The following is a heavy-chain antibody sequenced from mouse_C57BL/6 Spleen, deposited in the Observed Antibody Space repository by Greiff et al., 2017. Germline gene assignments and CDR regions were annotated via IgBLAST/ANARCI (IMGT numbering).Heavy chain of an antibody. D-gene: IGHD2-13*01. Sequence: QVHVKQPGTELVKPGASVKLSCKASGYTFTSYWMHWVKQRPGQGLEWIGNINPSNGGTNYNEKFKSKATLTVDKSSSTAYMQLSSLTSEDSAVYYCARWGGDPYAMDYWGQGTSVTVSS. CDR2: INPSNGGT. V-gene: IGHV1-53*01. J-gene: IGHJ4*01. CDR1: GYTFTSYW. CDR3: ARWGGDPYAMDY.